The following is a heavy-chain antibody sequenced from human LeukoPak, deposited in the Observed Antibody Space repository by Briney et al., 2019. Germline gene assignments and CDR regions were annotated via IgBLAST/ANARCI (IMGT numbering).Heavy chain of an antibody. J-gene: IGHJ4*02. CDR3: YCSSTSCVNDY. Sequence: PGGSLRLSCAASGFTFSSYAMSWVRQAPGKGLEWVSAISGSGGSTYYADSVKGRFTISRDNSKNTLYLQMNSLRAEDTAVYYGYCSSTSCVNDYWGQGTLVTVSS. CDR2: ISGSGGST. D-gene: IGHD2-2*01. CDR1: GFTFSSYA. V-gene: IGHV3-23*01.